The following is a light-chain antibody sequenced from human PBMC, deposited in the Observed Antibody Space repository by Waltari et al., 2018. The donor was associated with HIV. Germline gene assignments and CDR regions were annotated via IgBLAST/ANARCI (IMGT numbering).Light chain of an antibody. Sequence: QSALTQPPSASGSPGQSVTISCTGTSSDVGGSKYVSWYQQHPGKAPKLMIYEVNKLPYGVPDRFSGSKSANTASLTVSGLQADDEADYYCNSYAGSNNWVFGGGTKLTVL. CDR1: SSDVGGSKY. CDR2: EVN. J-gene: IGLJ3*02. CDR3: NSYAGSNNWV. V-gene: IGLV2-8*01.